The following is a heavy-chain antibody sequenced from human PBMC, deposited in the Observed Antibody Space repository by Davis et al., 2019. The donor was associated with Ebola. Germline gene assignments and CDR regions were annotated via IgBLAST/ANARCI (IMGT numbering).Heavy chain of an antibody. Sequence: GGSLRLSCAASGFTFSSYAMSWVRQAPGKGLEWVANIKQDGSEKYYVDSVKGRFTISRDNAKNSLYLQMNSLRAEDTAVYYCARAIGGPKDYWGQGTLVTVSS. V-gene: IGHV3-7*01. CDR2: IKQDGSEK. J-gene: IGHJ4*02. CDR1: GFTFSSYA. D-gene: IGHD3-10*01. CDR3: ARAIGGPKDY.